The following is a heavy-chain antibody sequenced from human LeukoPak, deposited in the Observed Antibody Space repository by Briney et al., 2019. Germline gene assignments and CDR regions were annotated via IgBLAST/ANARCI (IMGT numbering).Heavy chain of an antibody. J-gene: IGHJ5*02. CDR3: ARGTADEDYVWFDP. Sequence: SQTLSLTCAISGDSVSSNSAAWNWIRQSPSRGLEWLGRTYYRSKWYNDYAVYVKSRITINPDTSKNQFSLQLNSVTPEDTAVYYCARGTADEDYVWFDPWGEGTLVTVSS. V-gene: IGHV6-1*01. CDR2: TYYRSKWYN. CDR1: GDSVSSNSAA. D-gene: IGHD4-17*01.